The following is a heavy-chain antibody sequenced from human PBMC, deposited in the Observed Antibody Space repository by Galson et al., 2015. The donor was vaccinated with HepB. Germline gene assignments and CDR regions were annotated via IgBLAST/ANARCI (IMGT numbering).Heavy chain of an antibody. J-gene: IGHJ6*02. Sequence: QSGAEVKKPGESLKISCKGSGYSFTRYWIGWVRQMPGKGLEWMGIIYPGDSDTRYSPSFQGQVTISADKSISTAFLQWSSLKASDTAMYFCTRRYSDPSSNYYYDMDVWGQGTTVTVSS. CDR1: GYSFTRYW. V-gene: IGHV5-51*01. CDR3: TRRYSDPSSNYYYDMDV. CDR2: IYPGDSDT. D-gene: IGHD5-18*01.